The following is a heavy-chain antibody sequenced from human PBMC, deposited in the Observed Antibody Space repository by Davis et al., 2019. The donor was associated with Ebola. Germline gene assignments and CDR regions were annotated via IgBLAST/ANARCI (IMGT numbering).Heavy chain of an antibody. D-gene: IGHD1-26*01. CDR3: ARGGASWELLPNDY. CDR2: ISSSSSYI. J-gene: IGHJ4*02. CDR1: GFTFSSYS. Sequence: PGGSLRLSCAASGFTFSSYSMNWVRQAPGKGLEWVSSISSSSSYIYYADSVKGRFTISRDNAKNSLYLQMNSLRAEDTAVYYCARGGASWELLPNDYWGQGTLVTVSS. V-gene: IGHV3-21*01.